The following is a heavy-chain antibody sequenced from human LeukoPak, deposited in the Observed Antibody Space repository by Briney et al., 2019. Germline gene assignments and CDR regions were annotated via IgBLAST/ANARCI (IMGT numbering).Heavy chain of an antibody. Sequence: SETLSLTCTVSGGSISSSSYYWGWIRQPPGKGLEWIGSIYYSGSTYYNPSLKSRVTISVDTSKNQFSLKLSSVTAADTAVYYCARHEAYCGGDCHWQVDVQPYYFDYWGQGTLVTVSS. CDR2: IYYSGST. CDR1: GGSISSSSYY. V-gene: IGHV4-39*01. CDR3: ARHEAYCGGDCHWQVDVQPYYFDY. J-gene: IGHJ4*02. D-gene: IGHD2-21*01.